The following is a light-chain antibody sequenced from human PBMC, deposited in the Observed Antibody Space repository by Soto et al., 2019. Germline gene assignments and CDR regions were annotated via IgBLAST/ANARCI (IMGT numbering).Light chain of an antibody. V-gene: IGKV3-11*01. CDR2: DAS. Sequence: EIVLTQSPATLSLSPGERATLSCRASQSVSSYLAWYQQKPGQAPRLLIYDASNRATGIPARFSGSGSGTDFTLTISSLEPEDSGVYYWQQRSNWLWTFGQGTKVEIK. CDR3: QQRSNWLWT. CDR1: QSVSSY. J-gene: IGKJ1*01.